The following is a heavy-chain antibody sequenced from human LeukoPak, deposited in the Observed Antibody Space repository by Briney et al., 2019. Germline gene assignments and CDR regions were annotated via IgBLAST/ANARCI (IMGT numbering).Heavy chain of an antibody. J-gene: IGHJ4*02. D-gene: IGHD3-22*01. V-gene: IGHV4-34*01. CDR1: GGSFSGYY. Sequence: SETLSLTCAVYGGSFSGYYWSWIRQPPGKGLEWIGEINHSGSTNYNPSLKSRVTISVDTSKNQLSLKLSSVTATDTAVYYCASPYDTGGYFDYWGQGTLVTVSS. CDR2: INHSGST. CDR3: ASPYDTGGYFDY.